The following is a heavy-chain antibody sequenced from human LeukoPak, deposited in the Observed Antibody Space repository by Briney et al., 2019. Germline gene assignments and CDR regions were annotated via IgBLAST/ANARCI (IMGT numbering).Heavy chain of an antibody. Sequence: PSETLSLTCTVSGGSISSSSYCWGWIRQPPGKGLEWIGSIYYSGSTYYNPFLKSRVTISVDTSKNQFSLKLSSVTAADTAVYYCARDLQPHKLWFGESFFDYWGQGTLVTVSS. CDR3: ARDLQPHKLWFGESFFDY. CDR1: GGSISSSSYC. J-gene: IGHJ4*02. D-gene: IGHD3-10*01. V-gene: IGHV4-39*02. CDR2: IYYSGST.